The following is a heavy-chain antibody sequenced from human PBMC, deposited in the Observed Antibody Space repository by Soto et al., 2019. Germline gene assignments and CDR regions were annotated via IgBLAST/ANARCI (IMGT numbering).Heavy chain of an antibody. J-gene: IGHJ4*02. CDR3: TRDEIQSCGRLGCYDYDF. V-gene: IGHV1-18*04. CDR1: GYTFNTYF. Sequence: QVQLLQSGSETKKPGASVRISCKVSGYTFNTYFISGVSWVRQAPGQGLEWVGWTNAYSGESNNARRFQGRITLTADQSTNTVYLELNSLRPDDSAVYFWTRDEIQSCGRLGCYDYDFWGQGTLLTVSS. D-gene: IGHD2-15*01. CDR2: TNAYSGES.